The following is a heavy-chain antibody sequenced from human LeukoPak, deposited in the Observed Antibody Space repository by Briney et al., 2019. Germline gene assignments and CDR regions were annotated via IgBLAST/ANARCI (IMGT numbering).Heavy chain of an antibody. Sequence: GGSLRLSCAASGFTFSSYAMSWVRQAPGKGLEWVSVIYSGGSTYYADSVKGRFTISRDNSKNTLYLQMNSLRAEDTAVYYCARTDSWYDYWGQGTLVTVSS. J-gene: IGHJ4*02. CDR3: ARTDSWYDY. CDR2: IYSGGST. V-gene: IGHV3-53*01. D-gene: IGHD6-13*01. CDR1: GFTFSSYA.